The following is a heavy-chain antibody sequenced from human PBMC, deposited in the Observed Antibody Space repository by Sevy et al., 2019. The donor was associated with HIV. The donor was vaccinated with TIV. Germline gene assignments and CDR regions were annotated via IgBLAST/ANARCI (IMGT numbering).Heavy chain of an antibody. Sequence: ASVKVSCKASGYTFTTYPIGWVRQAPGQGLEWMGWSSTYSGETRDAQKFQGRATMTTDTSTSTAYLELRSLRSDDTAVYYCARDADGSGHYYADYFDYWGQGTLVTVSS. CDR3: ARDADGSGHYYADYFDY. CDR2: SSTYSGET. V-gene: IGHV1-18*01. J-gene: IGHJ4*02. CDR1: GYTFTTYP. D-gene: IGHD3-22*01.